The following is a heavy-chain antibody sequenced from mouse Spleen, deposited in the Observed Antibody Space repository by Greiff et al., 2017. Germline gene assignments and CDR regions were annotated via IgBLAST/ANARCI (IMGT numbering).Heavy chain of an antibody. J-gene: IGHJ3*01. CDR1: GYTFTSYT. CDR2: INPSSGYT. Sequence: VQLVESAAELARPGASVRMSCKASGYTFTSYTMHWVKQRPGQGLEWIGYINPSSGYTEYNQKFKDKTTLTADKSSSTAYMQLSSLTSEDSAVYYCASLGSSYPFAYWGQGTLVTVSA. D-gene: IGHD1-1*01. V-gene: IGHV1-4*02. CDR3: ASLGSSYPFAY.